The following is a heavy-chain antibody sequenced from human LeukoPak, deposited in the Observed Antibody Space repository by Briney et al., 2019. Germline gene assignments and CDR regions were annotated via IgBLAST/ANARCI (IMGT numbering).Heavy chain of an antibody. J-gene: IGHJ4*02. D-gene: IGHD6-13*01. CDR2: ISGSGGST. CDR3: AKPPGSSWYGYFDY. V-gene: IGHV3-23*01. Sequence: QSGGSLRLSCAASGFTFSSYAMSWVRQAPGKGLEWVSAISGSGGSTYYADSVKGRFTISRDNSKNTLYLQMNSLRAEDTAVYYCAKPPGSSWYGYFDYWGQGTLVTVSS. CDR1: GFTFSSYA.